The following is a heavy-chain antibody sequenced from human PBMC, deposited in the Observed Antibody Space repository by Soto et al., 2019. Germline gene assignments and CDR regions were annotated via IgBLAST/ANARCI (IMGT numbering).Heavy chain of an antibody. CDR1: GGTFSSYA. CDR3: ARDRRDGSDDAFDI. V-gene: IGHV1-69*06. D-gene: IGHD5-12*01. J-gene: IGHJ3*02. CDR2: IIPIFGTA. Sequence: SVKVSCKASGGTFSSYAISWLRQSPGQGPEWMGGIIPIFGTANYAQKFQGRVTITADKSTSTAYMELSSLRSEDTAVYYCARDRRDGSDDAFDIWGQGTMVTVSS.